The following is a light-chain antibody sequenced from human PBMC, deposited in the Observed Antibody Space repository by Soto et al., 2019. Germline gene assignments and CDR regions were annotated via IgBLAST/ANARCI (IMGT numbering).Light chain of an antibody. V-gene: IGKV1-5*01. CDR2: DAS. CDR3: QQYGISPLT. CDR1: QSISSW. J-gene: IGKJ1*01. Sequence: DIQMTQSPSTLSASVGDRVTITCLASQSISSWLAWYQQKPGKAPKLLIYDASSLESGVPSRFSGSGSGTDFTLTISRLEPEDFAVYYCQQYGISPLTFGQGTKVDIK.